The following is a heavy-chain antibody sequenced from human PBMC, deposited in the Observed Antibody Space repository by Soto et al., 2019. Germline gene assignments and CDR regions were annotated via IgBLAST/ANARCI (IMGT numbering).Heavy chain of an antibody. Sequence: QVQLQQWGAGPLRPLETLSLTCGVSGGSFSGYYWAWIRQSPGKGLEWIGEINDRGSINYNPSLKSRVSISVDTSKNHSSLNPTALTAAATAVYSCASEGAEILTVQHWVSYFVLWACGTGVPVSS. V-gene: IGHV4-34*01. J-gene: IGHJ2*01. CDR1: GGSFSGYY. D-gene: IGHD3-9*01. CDR2: INDRGSI. CDR3: ASEGAEILTVQHWVSYFVL.